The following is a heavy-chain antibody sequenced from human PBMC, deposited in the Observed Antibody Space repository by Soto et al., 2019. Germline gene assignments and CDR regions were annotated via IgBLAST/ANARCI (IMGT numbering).Heavy chain of an antibody. Sequence: SETLSLTCTVSGGSISSYYWSWIRQPPGKGLEWIGYIYYSGSTNYNPSLKSRVTMSVDRSRNQFSLKLNPVTVADTAVYYCARVRREFDTSGPVDYWGQGTLVTVSS. CDR2: IYYSGST. CDR1: GGSISSYY. J-gene: IGHJ4*02. D-gene: IGHD3-10*01. CDR3: ARVRREFDTSGPVDY. V-gene: IGHV4-59*12.